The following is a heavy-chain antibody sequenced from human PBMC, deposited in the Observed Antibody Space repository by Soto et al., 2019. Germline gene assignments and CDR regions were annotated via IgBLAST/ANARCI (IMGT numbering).Heavy chain of an antibody. J-gene: IGHJ4*02. D-gene: IGHD3-22*01. CDR1: GYTFTGYY. CDR2: INPNSGGT. CDR3: ARGYYDSSGYYVYFY. V-gene: IGHV1-2*02. Sequence: ASVKVSCKASGYTFTGYYMHWVRQAPGQGLEWMGWINPNSGGTNYARKFQGRVTMTRDTSISTAYMELSRLRSDDTAVYYCARGYYDSSGYYVYFYWGQGTLVTVSS.